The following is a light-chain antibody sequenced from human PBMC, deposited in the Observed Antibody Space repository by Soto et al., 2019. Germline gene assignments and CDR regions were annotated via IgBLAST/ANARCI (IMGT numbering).Light chain of an antibody. J-gene: IGLJ1*01. V-gene: IGLV2-8*01. Sequence: QSALAHPPSAPGPPGQSVTISCTGTTNDIGVYDFVSWYQHHPGKAPRLIIYEVVQRPSGVPDRFSGSKSGNTASLTVSGLQAADEADYFCKSYAGSNTYVFGSGTKVTVL. CDR3: KSYAGSNTYV. CDR2: EVV. CDR1: TNDIGVYDF.